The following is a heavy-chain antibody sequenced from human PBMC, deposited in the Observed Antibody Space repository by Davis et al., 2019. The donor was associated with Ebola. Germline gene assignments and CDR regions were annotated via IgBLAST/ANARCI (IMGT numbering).Heavy chain of an antibody. J-gene: IGHJ3*02. V-gene: IGHV3-7*01. D-gene: IGHD6-6*01. Sequence: PGGSLRLSCAASGFTFSSYWMSWVRQAPGKGLEWVANIKQDGSEKYYVDSVKGRFTISRDNAKNSLYLQMNSLRAEDTAVYYCARDLGIRQLGDAFDIWGQGTMVTVSS. CDR3: ARDLGIRQLGDAFDI. CDR2: IKQDGSEK. CDR1: GFTFSSYW.